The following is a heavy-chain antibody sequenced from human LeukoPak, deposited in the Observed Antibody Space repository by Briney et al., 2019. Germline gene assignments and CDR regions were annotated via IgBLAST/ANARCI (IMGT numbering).Heavy chain of an antibody. CDR3: AKDTYGDYEGD. CDR1: GFTFSRYW. J-gene: IGHJ4*02. Sequence: PGGSLRLSCAAPGFTFSRYWMYWVRQAPGKGLVWVSRINTDGSSTIYADSVKGRFTISRDNAKNTLYLQMNSLRAEDTAVYYCAKDTYGDYEGDWGQGTLVTVSS. D-gene: IGHD4-17*01. V-gene: IGHV3-74*01. CDR2: INTDGSST.